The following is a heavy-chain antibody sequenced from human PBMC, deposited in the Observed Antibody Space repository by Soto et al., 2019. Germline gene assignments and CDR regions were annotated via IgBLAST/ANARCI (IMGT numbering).Heavy chain of an antibody. CDR1: GFNFKKFA. D-gene: IGHD6-19*01. CDR2: ISCCGGST. V-gene: IGHV3-23*01. J-gene: IGHJ4*02. CDR3: AKADGEQWLIPHLDN. Sequence: VHLLESGGGVVQPGGSLRLSCVASGFNFKKFAMAWVRQAPGEGLEWVSGISCCGGSTSYADSVKGRFSTARDDSKNTLSLQMNGLRVEDTAQYCCAKADGEQWLIPHLDNWGQGTLVTVS.